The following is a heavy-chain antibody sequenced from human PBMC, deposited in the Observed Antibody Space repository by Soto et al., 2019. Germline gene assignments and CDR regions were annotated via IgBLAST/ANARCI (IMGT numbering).Heavy chain of an antibody. CDR1: GYIFTSYW. Sequence: GESLKISCKGSGYIFTSYWIGWVRQMPGKGLEWMGIIYPGDSDTRYSPSFQGQVTISADKSISTAYLQWSSLKASDTAMYYCARSLVVVAAFQARKDAFDIWGQGTMVTVSS. D-gene: IGHD2-15*01. CDR3: ARSLVVVAAFQARKDAFDI. V-gene: IGHV5-51*01. CDR2: IYPGDSDT. J-gene: IGHJ3*02.